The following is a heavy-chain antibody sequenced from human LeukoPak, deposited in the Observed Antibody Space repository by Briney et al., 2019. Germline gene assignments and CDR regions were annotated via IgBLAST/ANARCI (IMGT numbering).Heavy chain of an antibody. Sequence: PSETLSLTCAVYGGSFSGYYWSWIRQPPGKGLEWIGEINHSGSTNYNPSLKSRVTISADTSKNQFSLKLSSVTAADTAVYYCARGYGDYEGTDWFDPWGQGTLVTVSS. D-gene: IGHD4-17*01. CDR1: GGSFSGYY. J-gene: IGHJ5*02. V-gene: IGHV4-34*01. CDR3: ARGYGDYEGTDWFDP. CDR2: INHSGST.